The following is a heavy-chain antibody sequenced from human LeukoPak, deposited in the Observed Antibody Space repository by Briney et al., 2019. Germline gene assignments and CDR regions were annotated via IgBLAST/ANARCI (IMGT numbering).Heavy chain of an antibody. CDR2: IYYSGST. V-gene: IGHV4-31*03. D-gene: IGHD4-17*01. J-gene: IGHJ4*02. CDR3: ATPPNYGDYALRH. CDR1: GGSISSGGYY. Sequence: PSQTLSLTCTVSGGSISSGGYYWSWIRQHPGKGLEWIGYIYYSGSTYYNPSLKSRVTISVDTSKNQFSLKLSSVTAADTAVYYCATPPNYGDYALRHWGQGTLVTVSS.